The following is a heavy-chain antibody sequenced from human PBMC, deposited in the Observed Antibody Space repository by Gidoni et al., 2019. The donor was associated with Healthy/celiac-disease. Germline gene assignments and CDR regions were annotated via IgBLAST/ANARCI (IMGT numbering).Heavy chain of an antibody. CDR3: ARDGTTMTED. CDR2: IIPILGIA. V-gene: IGHV1-69*04. J-gene: IGHJ4*02. CDR1: GGTFSSYA. Sequence: QVQLVQSGAEVKKPGSSVKVSCQASGGTFSSYAISWVRQAPGQGLEWMGRIIPILGIANYAQKFQGRVTITADKSTSTAYMELSSLRSEDTAVYYCARDGTTMTEDWGQGTLVTVSS. D-gene: IGHD1-7*01.